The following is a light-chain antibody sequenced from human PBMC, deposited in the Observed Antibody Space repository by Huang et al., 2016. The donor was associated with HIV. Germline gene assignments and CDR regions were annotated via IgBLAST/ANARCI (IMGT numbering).Light chain of an antibody. CDR3: QQYSKWPPNT. J-gene: IGKJ2*01. Sequence: EIVMTQSPATLSLSPGERATLSCRASPSVNSKLAWYQQKPGQAPRLLIYGASTRATGVPGRFSGSGSGTEFTLTISSLQSEDFGVYYCQQYSKWPPNTFGQGTKLESK. V-gene: IGKV3-15*01. CDR2: GAS. CDR1: PSVNSK.